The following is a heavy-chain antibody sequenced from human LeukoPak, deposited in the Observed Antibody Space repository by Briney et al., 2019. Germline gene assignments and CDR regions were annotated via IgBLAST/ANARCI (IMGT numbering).Heavy chain of an antibody. CDR1: GYSISSGYY. CDR3: AGGAIEAAGLGWFDP. CDR2: IYHSGST. D-gene: IGHD6-13*01. Sequence: PSETLSLTCAVSGYSISSGYYWGWIRQPPGKGLEWIGSIYHSGSTYYNPSLKSRVTISVDTSKNQFSLRLSSVTAEDTAVYYCAGGAIEAAGLGWFDPWGEGTLVTVSS. J-gene: IGHJ5*02. V-gene: IGHV4-38-2*01.